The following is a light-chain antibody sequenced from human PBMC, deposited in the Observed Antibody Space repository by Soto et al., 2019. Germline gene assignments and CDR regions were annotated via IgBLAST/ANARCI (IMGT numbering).Light chain of an antibody. CDR2: DAS. CDR3: QHYDNLPYT. J-gene: IGKJ2*01. Sequence: DIQMTQSPSSLSASVGDRVTITCQASQDITIYLNWYQQKPGKVPKLLIYDASNLETGVPSRFSGSGSGTDFTFTISSLQPEDIATYYCQHYDNLPYTFGQGTKLEIK. V-gene: IGKV1-33*01. CDR1: QDITIY.